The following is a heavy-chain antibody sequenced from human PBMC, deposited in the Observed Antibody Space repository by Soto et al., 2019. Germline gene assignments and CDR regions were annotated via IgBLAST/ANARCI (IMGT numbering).Heavy chain of an antibody. V-gene: IGHV4-39*01. D-gene: IGHD2-8*01. CDR1: GGSISSSSYY. CDR3: ARRGLYCTNGVCYTGGNWYFDL. J-gene: IGHJ2*01. CDR2: IYYSGST. Sequence: QLQLQESGPGLVKPSETLSLTCTVSGGSISSSSYYWGWIRQPPGKGLEWIGSIYYSGSTYYNPSLKSRVTISVDTSKNQFSLKLSSVTAADTAVYYCARRGLYCTNGVCYTGGNWYFDLWGRGTLVTVSS.